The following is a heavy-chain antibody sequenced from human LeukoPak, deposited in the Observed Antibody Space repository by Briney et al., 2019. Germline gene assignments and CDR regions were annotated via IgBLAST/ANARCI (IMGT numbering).Heavy chain of an antibody. CDR3: AKENWAYNWKYDSSASGIKY. D-gene: IGHD3-22*01. CDR1: GFTFSSYA. Sequence: PGGSLRLSCAASGFTFSSYAMNWVRQAPGKGLEWVSAISAGGGSTYYADSVKGRFTISRDNSKNTVYLLMNSLRAEDTAVYYCAKENWAYNWKYDSSASGIKYWSQGTLVTVSS. CDR2: ISAGGGST. J-gene: IGHJ4*02. V-gene: IGHV3-23*01.